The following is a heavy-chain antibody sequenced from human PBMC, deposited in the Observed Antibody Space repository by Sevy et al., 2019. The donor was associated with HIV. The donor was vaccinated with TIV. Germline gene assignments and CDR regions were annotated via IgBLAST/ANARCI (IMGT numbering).Heavy chain of an antibody. Sequence: ASVKVSCKASGYTFTNYAISWVRQAPGQGLEWMGWISGFNGDTKNAEKFQGRFTMTTDTSMKTAYMDLRSLRSDDTAVYYCVRGTRFYDFWTGGDYWGQGTLVTVSS. J-gene: IGHJ4*02. CDR2: ISGFNGDT. V-gene: IGHV1-18*01. CDR1: GYTFTNYA. CDR3: VRGTRFYDFWTGGDY. D-gene: IGHD3-3*01.